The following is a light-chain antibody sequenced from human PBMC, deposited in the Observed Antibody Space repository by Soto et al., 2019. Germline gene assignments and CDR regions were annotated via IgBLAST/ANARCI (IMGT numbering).Light chain of an antibody. CDR3: QQRNNWPWT. Sequence: DIVMTQSPDSLAVSLGERATINCKSSQSVLYNSNNKIYLAWYQQKPGQGPRLLIYDASDRATGIPARFSGSGSGTDFTLTISSLEPEDFAVYYCQQRNNWPWTFGQGTKVDIK. CDR1: QSVLYNSNNKIY. CDR2: DAS. J-gene: IGKJ1*01. V-gene: IGKV4-1*01.